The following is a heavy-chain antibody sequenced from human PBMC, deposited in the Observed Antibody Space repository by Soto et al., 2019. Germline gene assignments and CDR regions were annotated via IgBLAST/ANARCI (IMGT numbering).Heavy chain of an antibody. D-gene: IGHD6-19*01. V-gene: IGHV4-31*03. CDR1: GGSISSGGYY. Sequence: SETLSLTCTVSGGSISSGGYYWSWIRQHPGKGLEWIGYIYYSGSTYYNPSLKSRVTISVDTSKNQFSLKLSSVTAADTAVFYCARMYSRGWYGVHYFDSWGQGTLVTVSS. J-gene: IGHJ4*02. CDR2: IYYSGST. CDR3: ARMYSRGWYGVHYFDS.